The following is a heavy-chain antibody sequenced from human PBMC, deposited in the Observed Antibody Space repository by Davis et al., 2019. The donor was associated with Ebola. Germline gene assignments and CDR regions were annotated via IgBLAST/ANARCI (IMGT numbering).Heavy chain of an antibody. D-gene: IGHD4-17*01. V-gene: IGHV3-11*04. CDR1: GFTVSSNY. CDR2: ISISGDTI. J-gene: IGHJ4*02. Sequence: GESLKISCAASGFTVSSNYMSWIRQAPGKGLGWVSYISISGDTIYYADSVKGRFTVSRDNAKNSLYLQMNSLRAGDTAVYYCARDFYGDHEYFDNWGQGTLVTVSS. CDR3: ARDFYGDHEYFDN.